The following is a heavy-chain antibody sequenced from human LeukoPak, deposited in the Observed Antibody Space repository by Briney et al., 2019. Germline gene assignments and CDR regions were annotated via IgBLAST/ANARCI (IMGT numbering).Heavy chain of an antibody. D-gene: IGHD3-22*01. Sequence: SETLSLTCAVYGGSFSGYYWSWIRQPPGKGLEWIGEINHSGSTNYNPSLKSRVTISVDTSKNQFSLKLSSVTAADTAVYYCARRYDSSGYIDYWGQGTLVTVSS. V-gene: IGHV4-34*01. J-gene: IGHJ4*02. CDR3: ARRYDSSGYIDY. CDR1: GGSFSGYY. CDR2: INHSGST.